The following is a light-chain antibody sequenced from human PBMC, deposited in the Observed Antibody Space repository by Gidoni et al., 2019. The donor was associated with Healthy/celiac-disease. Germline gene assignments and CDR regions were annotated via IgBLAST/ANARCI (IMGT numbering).Light chain of an antibody. CDR1: QSVSSN. Sequence: EIAMTHSPATLSVSPGERATLSCRASQSVSSNLAWYQQKPGQAPRPLIYGASTRATGIPARFSGSGSGTEFTLTISSLQSEDFAVYYCQQYNNWPHTFGQGTKLEIK. CDR2: GAS. V-gene: IGKV3-15*01. CDR3: QQYNNWPHT. J-gene: IGKJ2*01.